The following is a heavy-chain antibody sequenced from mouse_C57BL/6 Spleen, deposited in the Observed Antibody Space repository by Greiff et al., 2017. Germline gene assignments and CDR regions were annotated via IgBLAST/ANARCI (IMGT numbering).Heavy chain of an antibody. V-gene: IGHV1-72*01. D-gene: IGHD2-3*01. CDR1: GYTFTSYW. J-gene: IGHJ4*01. Sequence: QVQLKQPGAELVKPGASVKLSCKASGYTFTSYWMHWVKQRPGRGLEWIGRIDPNSGGTKYNEKFKSKATLTVDKPSSTAYMQLSSLTSEDSAVYYCARDDGYYEGYAMDYWGQGTSVTVSS. CDR3: ARDDGYYEGYAMDY. CDR2: IDPNSGGT.